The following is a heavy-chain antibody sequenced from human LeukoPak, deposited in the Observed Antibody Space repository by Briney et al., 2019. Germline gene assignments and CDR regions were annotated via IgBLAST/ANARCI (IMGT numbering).Heavy chain of an antibody. Sequence: GGSLRLSCAASGFTFSSYAMHWVRQAPGKGLEWVTVISYDGSNKYYADSVKGRFTISRDNSKNTLYLQMNSLRAEDTAVYYCAKDSGIVVVIWGIDYWGQGTLVTVSS. CDR1: GFTFSSYA. J-gene: IGHJ4*02. CDR3: AKDSGIVVVIWGIDY. D-gene: IGHD3-22*01. V-gene: IGHV3-30-3*01. CDR2: ISYDGSNK.